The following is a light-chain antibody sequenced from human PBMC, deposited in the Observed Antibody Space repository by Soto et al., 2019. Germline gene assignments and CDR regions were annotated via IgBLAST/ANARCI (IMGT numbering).Light chain of an antibody. J-gene: IGLJ2*01. CDR1: TSNVGNNA. CDR3: AAWDDSLKVVL. V-gene: IGLV1-36*01. CDR2: FDD. Sequence: QSVLTQPPSVSEAPRQRVSISCSGNTSNVGNNAVNWYQQLPGKTPKLLIYFDDLVPSGVSDRFSGSKSGTSASLAISGLQFDDEADYYCAAWDDSLKVVLFGGGTKLTVL.